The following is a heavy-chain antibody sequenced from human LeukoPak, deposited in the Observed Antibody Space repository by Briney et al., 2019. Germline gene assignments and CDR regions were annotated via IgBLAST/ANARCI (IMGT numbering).Heavy chain of an antibody. CDR3: ARADTSLVNFYYFGMDV. CDR2: INPSSGDT. J-gene: IGHJ6*02. V-gene: IGHV1-2*02. Sequence: ASVKVSCKASGFTFTDYYIHWVRQAPGQGLEWMGWINPSSGDTNYAQKFQGRVTMTRDTSINTAYMELSRLRSGDTAVYYCARADTSLVNFYYFGMDVWGQGTTVTVSS. CDR1: GFTFTDYY. D-gene: IGHD5-18*01.